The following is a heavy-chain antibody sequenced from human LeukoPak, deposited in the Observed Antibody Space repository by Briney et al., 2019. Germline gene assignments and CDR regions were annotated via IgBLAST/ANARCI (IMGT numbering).Heavy chain of an antibody. CDR1: GGSISSSTYY. J-gene: IGHJ4*02. Sequence: SETLSLTCSVSGGSISSSTYYWGWIRQPPGKGLEWVASVYYSGSTYYNPSLESRVTMSVDTSKNQFSLKLSSVTAADTAVCYCARQPGGYSGPSDYWGQGTLVTVSS. CDR2: VYYSGST. D-gene: IGHD5-12*01. CDR3: ARQPGGYSGPSDY. V-gene: IGHV4-39*01.